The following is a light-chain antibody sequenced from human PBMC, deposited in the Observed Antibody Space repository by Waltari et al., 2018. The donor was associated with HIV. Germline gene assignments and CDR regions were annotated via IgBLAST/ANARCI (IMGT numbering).Light chain of an antibody. CDR3: QSYDSSLSGSI. CDR2: GNI. J-gene: IGLJ2*01. Sequence: QSVLTQPPSVSGAPGQRVTISCTGSSPNLGAGDDVHWYQQLPRTAPKLLINGNINRPSGVPDRFSDPKSGTSASLAITGLQAEDEADYYCQSYDSSLSGSIFGGGTKLTVL. CDR1: SPNLGAGDD. V-gene: IGLV1-40*01.